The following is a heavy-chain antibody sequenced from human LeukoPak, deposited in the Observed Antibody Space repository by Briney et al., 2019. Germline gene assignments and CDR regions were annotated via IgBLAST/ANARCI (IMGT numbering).Heavy chain of an antibody. CDR2: IKQDGSEK. Sequence: GGSLRLSCAASGFTFSSYWMSWVRQAPGKGLEWVANIKQDGSEKYYVDSVKGRFTISRDNAKNSLYLQMNSLRAEDTALYYCAKDKGSSMAATLDYWGQGTLVTVSS. CDR3: AKDKGSSMAATLDY. CDR1: GFTFSSYW. J-gene: IGHJ4*02. V-gene: IGHV3-7*03. D-gene: IGHD2-15*01.